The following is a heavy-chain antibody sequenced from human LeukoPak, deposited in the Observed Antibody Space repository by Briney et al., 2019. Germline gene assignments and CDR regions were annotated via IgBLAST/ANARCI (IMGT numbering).Heavy chain of an antibody. CDR2: IYTSGST. D-gene: IGHD3-22*01. CDR1: GGSISSYY. Sequence: SETLSLTCTVSGGSISSYYWSWIRQPPGKGLEWIGYIYTSGSTNYNPSLKSRVTISVDTSKNQFSLKLSSVTAADTAVYYCARGDDSSGVDYWGQGTLVTVSS. CDR3: ARGDDSSGVDY. V-gene: IGHV4-4*09. J-gene: IGHJ4*02.